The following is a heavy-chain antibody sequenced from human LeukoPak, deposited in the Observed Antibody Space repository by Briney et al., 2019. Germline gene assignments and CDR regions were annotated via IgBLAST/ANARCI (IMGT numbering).Heavy chain of an antibody. CDR1: GYTFTSYY. CDR3: ATCIAAAGNYYYGMDV. D-gene: IGHD6-13*01. V-gene: IGHV1-46*01. Sequence: ASVKVSCKASGYTFTSYYMHCVRQAPGQGLKWMGVINPSGGSTSYAQKFQGRVTMTEDTSTDTAYMELSSLRSEDTAVYYCATCIAAAGNYYYGMDVWGQGTTVTVSS. J-gene: IGHJ6*02. CDR2: INPSGGST.